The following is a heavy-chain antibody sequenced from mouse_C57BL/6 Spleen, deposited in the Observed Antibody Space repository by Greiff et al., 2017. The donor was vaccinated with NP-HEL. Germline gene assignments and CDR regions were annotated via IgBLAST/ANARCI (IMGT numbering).Heavy chain of an antibody. Sequence: VQLQQSGAELVKPGASVKMSCTASGYTINGYSMHWVKQWPEQGLEWIGYINPSSGYTKYNQKFKDKATLTADTSSSTAYMQLSSLTSEDSAVYSGARRATRACNWGQGTTLTVSS. J-gene: IGHJ2*01. CDR3: ARRATRACN. V-gene: IGHV1S26*01. D-gene: IGHD6-1*01. CDR1: GYTINGYS. CDR2: INPSSGYT.